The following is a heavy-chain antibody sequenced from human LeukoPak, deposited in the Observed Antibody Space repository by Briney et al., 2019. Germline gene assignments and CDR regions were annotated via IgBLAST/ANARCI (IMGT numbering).Heavy chain of an antibody. CDR1: GFTFSTYG. CDR3: VGGYGGF. CDR2: ISYDGGVR. Sequence: GGSLRLSCAASGFTFSTYGLHWVRQAPGKGLEWVALISYDGGVRYYVDSVKGRFTISRDNSKNTLYLQMNSLRVEDTAVYYCVGGYGGFWGQETLVTVSS. V-gene: IGHV3-30*03. J-gene: IGHJ4*02. D-gene: IGHD5-12*01.